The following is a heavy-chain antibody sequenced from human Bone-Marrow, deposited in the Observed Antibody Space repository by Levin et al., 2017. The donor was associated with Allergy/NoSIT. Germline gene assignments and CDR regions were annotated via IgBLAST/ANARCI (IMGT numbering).Heavy chain of an antibody. CDR1: GFTFRNAW. CDR3: TGTARGIAGLDS. V-gene: IGHV3-15*01. D-gene: IGHD6-13*01. CDR2: IRSKGDGGTR. J-gene: IGHJ4*02. Sequence: PGGSLRLSCSASGFTFRNAWMSWVRQAPGKGLEWVARIRSKGDGGTRDHAAPVEGRFTISRDDSKDMLFLQMNSLTTEDTGVYYCTGTARGIAGLDSWGQGTLVTVSS.